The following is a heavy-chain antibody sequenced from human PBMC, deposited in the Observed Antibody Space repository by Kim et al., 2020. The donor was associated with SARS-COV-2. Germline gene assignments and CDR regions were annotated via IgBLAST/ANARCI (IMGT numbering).Heavy chain of an antibody. D-gene: IGHD6-13*01. J-gene: IGHJ4*02. Sequence: ADSVKGRFTISEDNSKNTLYLQMNSLRAEDTAVYYCAKGSIAAAGTGFDYWGQGTLVTVSS. CDR3: AKGSIAAAGTGFDY. V-gene: IGHV3-30*02.